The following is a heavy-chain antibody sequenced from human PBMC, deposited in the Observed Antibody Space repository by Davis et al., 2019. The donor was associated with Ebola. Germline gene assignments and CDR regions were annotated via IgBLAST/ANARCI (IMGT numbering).Heavy chain of an antibody. Sequence: ASVKVSCKASGYTFTSYGFSWVRQAPGQGLEWMGWISIYNDNTNYAQKFQGRVTMTTDTSTSTAYMELRSLRPDDTAVYFCARDRYCIGTSCYTSPTDAFDVWGQGTLVTVSS. CDR1: GYTFTSYG. V-gene: IGHV1-18*04. J-gene: IGHJ3*01. CDR3: ARDRYCIGTSCYTSPTDAFDV. CDR2: ISIYNDNT. D-gene: IGHD2-2*02.